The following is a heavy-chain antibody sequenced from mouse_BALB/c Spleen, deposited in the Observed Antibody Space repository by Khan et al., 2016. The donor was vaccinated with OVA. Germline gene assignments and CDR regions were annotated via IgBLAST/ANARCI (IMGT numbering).Heavy chain of an antibody. CDR1: GFSLTNYG. Sequence: QVQLKQSGPGLVQPSQSLSITCTVSGFSLTNYGVHWVRQSPGKGLEWLGVIWSGGITDYNETFISRLSISKDLSKSPVFFTMNSQQVNDTAIYYGAKNMNGYFDYWGQGTTLTVSS. D-gene: IGHD2-3*01. V-gene: IGHV2-2*02. CDR2: IWSGGIT. CDR3: AKNMNGYFDY. J-gene: IGHJ2*01.